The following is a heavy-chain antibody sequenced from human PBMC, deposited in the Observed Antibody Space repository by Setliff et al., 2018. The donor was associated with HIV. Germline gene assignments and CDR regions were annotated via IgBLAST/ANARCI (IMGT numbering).Heavy chain of an antibody. CDR2: IHPSGGST. CDR3: ARVRYCSGGSCYGGEYWFDP. Sequence: ASVKVSCKASGYTFTSYYIHWVRQAPGQGLEWMGVIHPSGGSTSYAQSFQDSVTMTRDTSTSTVYMELSSLRSEDTAVYYCARVRYCSGGSCYGGEYWFDPWGQGTLVTVSS. J-gene: IGHJ5*02. D-gene: IGHD2-15*01. V-gene: IGHV1-46*01. CDR1: GYTFTSYY.